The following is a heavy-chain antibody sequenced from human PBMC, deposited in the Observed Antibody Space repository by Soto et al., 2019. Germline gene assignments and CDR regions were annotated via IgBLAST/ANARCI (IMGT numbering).Heavy chain of an antibody. J-gene: IGHJ5*01. Sequence: QVQLQESGPGLVKPSGTLSLTCAVSGDSVSSPYWWCWVRQPPGKGLEWIGEVFHTGTTSYNPSLRSRVTISMDKSNNHFALDLSSVTAADTAVYYWARCAGWYAVRSWGPGTLVVVSS. CDR1: GDSVSSPYW. D-gene: IGHD6-19*01. V-gene: IGHV4-4*02. CDR3: ARCAGWYAVRS. CDR2: VFHTGTT.